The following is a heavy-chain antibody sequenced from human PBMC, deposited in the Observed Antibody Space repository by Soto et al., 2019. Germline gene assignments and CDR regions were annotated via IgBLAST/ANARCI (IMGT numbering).Heavy chain of an antibody. CDR1: GGSISSYY. Sequence: QVQLQESGPGLVKPSETLSLTCTVSGGSISSYYWSWIRQPPGKGLELIGYIYYSGSTNYNPSRKSRVTISVDTSNNQFSLKLSSVTAADTAVYYCARRWGAAVDYWGQGTLGTVSS. CDR3: ARRWGAAVDY. CDR2: IYYSGST. D-gene: IGHD1-26*01. J-gene: IGHJ4*02. V-gene: IGHV4-59*08.